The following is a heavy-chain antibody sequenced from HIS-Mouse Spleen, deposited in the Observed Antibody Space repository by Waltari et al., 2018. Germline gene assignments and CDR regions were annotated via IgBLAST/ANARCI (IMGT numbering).Heavy chain of an antibody. J-gene: IGHJ3*02. Sequence: QVQLVQSGAEVKKPGSSVKVSCKASGGTFSSYAISWVRQAPGQGLEWMGRIIPRLGKPKNGQKVQGRVTINADKSTSTAYMELSSLRSEDTAVYYCARVKTHRWSYAILGDAFDIWGQGTMVTVSS. V-gene: IGHV1-69*04. D-gene: IGHD2-8*01. CDR2: IIPRLGKP. CDR1: GGTFSSYA. CDR3: ARVKTHRWSYAILGDAFDI.